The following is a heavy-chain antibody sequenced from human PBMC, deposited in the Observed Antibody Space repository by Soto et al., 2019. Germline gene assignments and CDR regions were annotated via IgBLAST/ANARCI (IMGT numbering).Heavy chain of an antibody. V-gene: IGHV1-2*02. D-gene: IGHD6-13*01. CDR3: ARDLYIAADGRGGLKVQLDP. CDR2: INPNSGGT. Sequence: VKVSCKASGYTFTGYYMHWVRQAPGQGLEWMGWINPNSGGTNYAQKFQGRVTMTRDTSISTAYMELSRLRSDDTAVYYCARDLYIAADGRGGLKVQLDPWRKRTLVTVSS. CDR1: GYTFTGYY. J-gene: IGHJ5*02.